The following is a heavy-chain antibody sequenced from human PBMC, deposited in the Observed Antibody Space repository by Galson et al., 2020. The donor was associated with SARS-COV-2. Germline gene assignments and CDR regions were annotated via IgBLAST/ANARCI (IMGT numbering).Heavy chain of an antibody. V-gene: IGHV4-39*07. D-gene: IGHD6-13*01. Sequence: ASGTLSLTCAVSGGTISTNNSFWGWMRQRPGKGREWSGSSDNGGTTYYNPSLKSRLTISMDTSQNQFSLKLSSVTAADTAMYYCSRDQGYGSRWSIVDPFDHWGQGTLVTVSS. J-gene: IGHJ4*02. CDR3: SRDQGYGSRWSIVDPFDH. CDR2: SDNGGTT. CDR1: GGTISTNNSF.